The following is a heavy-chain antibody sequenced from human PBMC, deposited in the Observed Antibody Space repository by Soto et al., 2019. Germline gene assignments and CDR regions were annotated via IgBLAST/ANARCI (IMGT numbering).Heavy chain of an antibody. CDR1: GFTFSSYS. J-gene: IGHJ4*02. V-gene: IGHV3-21*01. Sequence: EVQLVESGGGLVKPGGSLRLSCAASGFTFSSYSMNWVRQAPGKGLEWVSSISSSSSYIYYADSVKGRFTISRDNANKSLYLQMNSRRAADTAVYYCARREDIVATMLDYWGQGTLVTVSS. D-gene: IGHD5-12*01. CDR2: ISSSSSYI. CDR3: ARREDIVATMLDY.